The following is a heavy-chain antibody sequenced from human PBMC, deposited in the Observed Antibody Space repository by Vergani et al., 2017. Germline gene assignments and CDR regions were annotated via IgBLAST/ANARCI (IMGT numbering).Heavy chain of an antibody. CDR2: IQFDGSNK. D-gene: IGHD3-16*01. V-gene: IGHV3-30*02. CDR1: GFPLITYA. Sequence: QVQLVESGGGVVQRGGSLSLSCPTSGFPLITYAMQWIRQGPGKGLEFVAFIQFDGSNKYYADSVKGRFTLSRDFSKNTLYLQMNSLRTDDTATYYCAKHFRGWGIDYWGQGTQVIVSS. CDR3: AKHFRGWGIDY. J-gene: IGHJ4*02.